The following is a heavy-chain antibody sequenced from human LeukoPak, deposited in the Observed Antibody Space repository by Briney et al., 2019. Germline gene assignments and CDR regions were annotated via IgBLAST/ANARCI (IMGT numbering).Heavy chain of an antibody. J-gene: IGHJ4*02. CDR3: ARDSGGAPFDY. CDR1: GFSLSSYG. V-gene: IGHV3-33*01. CDR2: IWHDGSNE. D-gene: IGHD1-26*01. Sequence: PGGSLRLSCAASGFSLSSYGMHWVRQAPGKGGEWVAVIWHDGSNENYADSVRGRFTISRDNSTNTLHLQMNSLRAEDTAVYHCARDSGGAPFDYWGQGTLVTVSS.